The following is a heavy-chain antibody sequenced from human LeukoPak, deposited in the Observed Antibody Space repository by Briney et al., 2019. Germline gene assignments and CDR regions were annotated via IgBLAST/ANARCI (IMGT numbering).Heavy chain of an antibody. CDR1: GFTFSSYG. CDR3: ARDNYDYGDYYFDY. J-gene: IGHJ4*02. Sequence: GGSLRLSCAVSGFTFSSYGMKWLRQARGKGLEWVSFISSGSRSIYYADSVKGRFTISRDNAKNSLYLQMNSLRTEDTAVYYCARDNYDYGDYYFDYWGQGTLVTVSS. V-gene: IGHV3-21*01. CDR2: ISSGSRSI. D-gene: IGHD4-17*01.